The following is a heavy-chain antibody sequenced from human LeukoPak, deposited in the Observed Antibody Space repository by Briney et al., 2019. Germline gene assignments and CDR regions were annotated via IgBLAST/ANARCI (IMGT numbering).Heavy chain of an antibody. CDR1: GGSISSSSYY. J-gene: IGHJ4*02. CDR2: IYYSGST. V-gene: IGHV4-39*07. Sequence: SETLSLTCTVSGGSISSSSYYWGWIRQPPGKGLEWIGGIYYSGSTYYNPSLKSRVTISVDTSKNQFSLKVTSVTAADTAVYYCARVSAVAGTRLFDYWGQGTLVTVSS. D-gene: IGHD6-19*01. CDR3: ARVSAVAGTRLFDY.